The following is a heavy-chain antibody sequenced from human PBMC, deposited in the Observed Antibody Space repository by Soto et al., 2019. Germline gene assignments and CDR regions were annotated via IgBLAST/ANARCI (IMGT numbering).Heavy chain of an antibody. Sequence: EVQLVESGGGLVQPGGSLRLSCAASGFTFGNYWMHWVRQAPGNGLEWVSRMNSDGSTTNYADSVKGRVTVSRDNARNPLQLKMNSLRAADTAVYYCATAEVNYLGPGTLFTVSS. CDR3: ATAEVNY. CDR2: MNSDGSTT. J-gene: IGHJ4*02. V-gene: IGHV3-74*01. CDR1: GFTFGNYW.